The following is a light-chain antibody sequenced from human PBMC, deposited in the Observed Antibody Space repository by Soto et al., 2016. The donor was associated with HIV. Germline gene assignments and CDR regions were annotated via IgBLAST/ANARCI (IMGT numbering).Light chain of an antibody. CDR2: AAS. CDR1: QSISKY. CDR3: QQSYNTPRS. J-gene: IGKJ1*01. Sequence: DIQLTQSPSSLSASVGDRVTITCRSSQSISKYLNWYQQKPGKAPKLLIYAASSLQGGVPSRFSGSESGTDFTLTISSLQPEDFATYYCQQSYNTPRSFGQGTMVEIK. V-gene: IGKV1-39*01.